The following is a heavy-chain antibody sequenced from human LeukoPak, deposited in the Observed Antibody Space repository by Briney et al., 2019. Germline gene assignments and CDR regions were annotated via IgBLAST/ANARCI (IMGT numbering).Heavy chain of an antibody. CDR2: INPNSGGT. J-gene: IGHJ6*03. CDR1: GYTFTGYY. V-gene: IGHV1-2*02. D-gene: IGHD2-2*01. CDR3: ARSGVVVPAAIPSRYYYYYYMDV. Sequence: ASVKVSCKASGYTFTGYYMHWVRQAPGQGLEWMEWINPNSGGTNYAQKFQGRVTMTRDTSISTAYMELSRLRSDDTAVYYCARSGVVVPAAIPSRYYYYYYMDVWGKGTTVTVSS.